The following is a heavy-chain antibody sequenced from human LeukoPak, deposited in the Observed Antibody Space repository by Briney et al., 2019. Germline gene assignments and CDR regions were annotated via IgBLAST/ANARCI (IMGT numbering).Heavy chain of an antibody. V-gene: IGHV4-34*01. CDR1: GGSFSGYY. D-gene: IGHD3-22*01. J-gene: IGHJ4*02. CDR2: INHSGDT. CDR3: AGKYYYDSSGYFYVDY. Sequence: SETLSLTCAVYGGSFSGYYWSWIRQPPGKGLEWIGEINHSGDTYYNPSLKSRVTISIDTSKNQFSLSLNSVTAADTAVYYCAGKYYYDSSGYFYVDYWGRGILVTVSS.